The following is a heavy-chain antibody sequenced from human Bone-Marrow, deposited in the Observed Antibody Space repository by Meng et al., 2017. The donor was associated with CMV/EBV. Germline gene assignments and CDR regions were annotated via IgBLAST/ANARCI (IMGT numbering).Heavy chain of an antibody. J-gene: IGHJ4*02. D-gene: IGHD3-16*01. Sequence: GSLRLSCTVSGGSISSSSYYWGWIRQPPGKGLEWIGSIYYSGSTYYNPSLKSRVTISVDTSKNQFSLKLGPVTAADTAVYYGARETRGGGDFWGQGTLVT. CDR3: ARETRGGGDF. V-gene: IGHV4-39*07. CDR2: IYYSGST. CDR1: GGSISSSSYY.